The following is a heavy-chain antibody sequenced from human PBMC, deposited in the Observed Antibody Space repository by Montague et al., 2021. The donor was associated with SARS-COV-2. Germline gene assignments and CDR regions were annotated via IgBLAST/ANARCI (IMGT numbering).Heavy chain of an antibody. V-gene: IGHV4-30-2*06. J-gene: IGHJ6*02. Sequence: TLSLTCVVSGGSVSSGDYYWSWIRQSPGKGLEWIGYIYQSGSAYYNLSLKSRVTISIDTSNNQFSLNLRSVTAADTGLYYCATAPRVYGMDFWGQGTTVTVSS. CDR1: GGSVSSGDYY. D-gene: IGHD3-3*01. CDR3: ATAPRVYGMDF. CDR2: IYQSGSA.